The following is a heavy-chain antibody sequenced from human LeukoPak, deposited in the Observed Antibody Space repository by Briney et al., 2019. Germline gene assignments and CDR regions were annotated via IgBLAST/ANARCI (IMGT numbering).Heavy chain of an antibody. CDR1: GYTFTGYY. Sequence: ASVKVSCKASGYTFTGYYMHWVRQAPGQGLEWMGIINPSGGSTSYAQKFQGRVTMTRDMSTSTVYMELSSLRSEDTAVYYCARDHTFIRYFDWVPGRGAFDIWGQGTMVTVSS. D-gene: IGHD3-9*01. V-gene: IGHV1-46*01. CDR3: ARDHTFIRYFDWVPGRGAFDI. J-gene: IGHJ3*02. CDR2: INPSGGST.